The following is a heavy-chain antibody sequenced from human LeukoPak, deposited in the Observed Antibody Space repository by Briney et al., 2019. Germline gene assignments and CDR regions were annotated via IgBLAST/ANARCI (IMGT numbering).Heavy chain of an antibody. CDR2: ININSGGI. CDR1: GYTFIDYW. J-gene: IGHJ4*02. CDR3: ARDRDGGVGTIDY. V-gene: IGHV1-2*06. D-gene: IGHD3-3*01. Sequence: ASVKVSCKASGYTFIDYWIHWVRQAPGQGLEWMGRININSGGINYAQKFQGRVTMTRATSISTAYMELSRLRFDDTAVYYCARDRDGGVGTIDYWGQGTRVPVSS.